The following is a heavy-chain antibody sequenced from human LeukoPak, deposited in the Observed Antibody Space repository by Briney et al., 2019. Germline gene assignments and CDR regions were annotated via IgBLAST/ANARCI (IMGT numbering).Heavy chain of an antibody. CDR3: ARGLAEVATEPYNWFDP. Sequence: SETLSLTCTVSGGSISSYYWSWIRQPPGKGLEWIGYIYYSGSTNYNPSLKSRVTISVDTSKNQISLKLSSVTAADTAVYYCARGLAEVATEPYNWFDPWGQGTLVTVSS. D-gene: IGHD5-12*01. J-gene: IGHJ5*02. CDR2: IYYSGST. CDR1: GGSISSYY. V-gene: IGHV4-59*01.